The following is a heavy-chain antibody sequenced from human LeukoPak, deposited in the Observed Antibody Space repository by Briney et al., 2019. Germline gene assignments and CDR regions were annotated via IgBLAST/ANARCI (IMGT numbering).Heavy chain of an antibody. V-gene: IGHV3-7*01. J-gene: IGHJ6*04. CDR2: IKQDGSET. D-gene: IGHD1-26*01. CDR1: GFTFSNYW. Sequence: GGSLRLSCAASGFTFSNYWINWVRQAPGKGLEWVANIKQDGSETYCVDSVKGRFTISRDNAKNSLYLQMNSLRDEDTAVYYCARDSGRYGYYMDVWGKGTTVTVSS. CDR3: ARDSGRYGYYMDV.